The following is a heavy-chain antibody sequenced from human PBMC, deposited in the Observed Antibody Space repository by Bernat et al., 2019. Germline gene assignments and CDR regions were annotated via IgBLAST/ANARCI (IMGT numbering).Heavy chain of an antibody. CDR2: INPSGGST. CDR3: ARDGRYSGYDIYFDY. Sequence: QVQLVQSGAEVKKPGASVKVSCKASGYTFTSYYMHWVRQAPGQGLEWMGIINPSGGSTSYAQKFQGRVTMTRDTYTSTVYMELSSLRSEDTAVYYCARDGRYSGYDIYFDYWGQGTLVTVSS. D-gene: IGHD5-12*01. V-gene: IGHV1-46*01. J-gene: IGHJ4*02. CDR1: GYTFTSYY.